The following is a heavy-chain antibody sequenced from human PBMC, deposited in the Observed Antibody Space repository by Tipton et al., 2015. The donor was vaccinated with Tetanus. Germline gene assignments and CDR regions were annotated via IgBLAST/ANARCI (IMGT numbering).Heavy chain of an antibody. D-gene: IGHD2-21*01. V-gene: IGHV1-18*04. CDR3: AGSERSQPTIAYYD. J-gene: IGHJ4*02. Sequence: QLVQSGAEVKKPGASVKVSCKASGYTFTSYGISWVRQAPGQGLEWMGWISAYNGNTNYAQKLQGRVTMTTDTSTSTAYMELRSLGSDDTAVYYWAGSERSQPTIAYYDWGQGTLVTVSS. CDR2: ISAYNGNT. CDR1: GYTFTSYG.